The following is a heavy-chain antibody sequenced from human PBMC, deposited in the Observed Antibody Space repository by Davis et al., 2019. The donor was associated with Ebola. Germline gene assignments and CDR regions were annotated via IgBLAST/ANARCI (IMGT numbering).Heavy chain of an antibody. CDR1: GYNFTSYW. D-gene: IGHD6-6*01. J-gene: IGHJ6*03. Sequence: KVSCKGSGYNFTSYWITWVRQMPGKGLEWMGRIDPSDSYTNYSPSFQGHVTISADKSISTAYLQWSSLKASDTAMYYCARHEGKAARHYYYYYYMDVWGKGTTVTVSS. CDR3: ARHEGKAARHYYYYYYMDV. V-gene: IGHV5-10-1*01. CDR2: IDPSDSYT.